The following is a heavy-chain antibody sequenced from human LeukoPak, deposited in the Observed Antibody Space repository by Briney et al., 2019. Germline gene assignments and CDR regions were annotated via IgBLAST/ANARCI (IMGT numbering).Heavy chain of an antibody. CDR1: GFPFSNYG. Sequence: GGSLRLSCAASGFPFSNYGMHWVRQAPGKGLEWVAVISSDGSDKYYADSVKGRFTISRDNSKNTLYLQMNSLRAEDTAVYYCAKAKGREGDYWGQGNLVTVSS. D-gene: IGHD1-26*01. CDR3: AKAKGREGDY. V-gene: IGHV3-30*18. CDR2: ISSDGSDK. J-gene: IGHJ4*02.